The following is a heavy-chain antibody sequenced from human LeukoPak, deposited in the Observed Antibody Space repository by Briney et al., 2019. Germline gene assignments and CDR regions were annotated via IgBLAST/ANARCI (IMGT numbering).Heavy chain of an antibody. Sequence: GGSLRLSCAASGFTFSSYWMSWVRQAPGKGLEWVANIKQDGSEKYYVDSVKGRFTISRDNAKNSLYLQMNSLRGEDTAVYYCARAVAGTYYYYYGMDVWGQGTTVTVSS. J-gene: IGHJ6*02. CDR1: GFTFSSYW. CDR3: ARAVAGTYYYYYGMDV. CDR2: IKQDGSEK. V-gene: IGHV3-7*01. D-gene: IGHD6-19*01.